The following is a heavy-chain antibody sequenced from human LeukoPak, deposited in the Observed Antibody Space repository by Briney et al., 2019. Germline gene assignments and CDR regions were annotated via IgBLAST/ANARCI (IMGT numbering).Heavy chain of an antibody. CDR1: GVSFSGYY. CDR3: ARQSGYSGSPSWFDP. J-gene: IGHJ5*02. V-gene: IGHV4-34*01. CDR2: INHSGST. D-gene: IGHD1-26*01. Sequence: SETLSLTCAVYGVSFSGYYWSWIRQPPGKGLEWIGEINHSGSTNYNPSLKSRVTISVDTSKNQFSLKLSSVTAADTAVYYCARQSGYSGSPSWFDPWGQGTLVTVSS.